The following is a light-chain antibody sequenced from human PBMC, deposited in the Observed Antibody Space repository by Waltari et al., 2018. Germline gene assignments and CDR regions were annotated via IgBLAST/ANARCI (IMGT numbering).Light chain of an antibody. J-gene: IGLJ3*02. V-gene: IGLV4-60*03. CDR2: LEDNGSY. CDR3: ETWDSNTGV. Sequence: HPLLPQSSPALPSLESSVNPTSTLTLGTKPYAIPCNQQQPGKAPRYLMKLEDNGSYKRGTGIPDRFSGSSSGADRSLTISNLQSEDEADYYCETWDSNTGVFGGGTKLTVL. CDR1: LGTKPYA.